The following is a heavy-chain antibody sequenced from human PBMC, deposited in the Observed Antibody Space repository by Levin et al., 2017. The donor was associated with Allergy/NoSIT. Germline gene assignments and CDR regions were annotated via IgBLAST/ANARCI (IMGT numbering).Heavy chain of an antibody. D-gene: IGHD3-22*01. CDR1: GFTFSDYY. CDR2: ISASGSTI. V-gene: IGHV3-11*01. Sequence: GGSLRLSCAASGFTFSDYYMSWIRQAPGKGLEWVSYISASGSTIYYADSVKGRFTISRDNANNSLYLRMNRLRAEDTAVYYCARGPGMIVVAYGMDVWGQGTTVTVSS. CDR3: ARGPGMIVVAYGMDV. J-gene: IGHJ6*02.